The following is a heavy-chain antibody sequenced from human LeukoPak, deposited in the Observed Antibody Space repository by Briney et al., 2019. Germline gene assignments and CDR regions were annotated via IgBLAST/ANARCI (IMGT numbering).Heavy chain of an antibody. Sequence: GASVKVSCKASGYTFTGYSMHWVRQAPGQGLEWMAWIDPNSGVTNYSQKFQGRVTMTRDTSITTAYMELSRLTFDDTAVYFCARDHVGAREGPLDYWGQGTLVTVSS. V-gene: IGHV1-2*02. CDR2: IDPNSGVT. CDR1: GYTFTGYS. CDR3: ARDHVGAREGPLDY. D-gene: IGHD3-16*01. J-gene: IGHJ4*02.